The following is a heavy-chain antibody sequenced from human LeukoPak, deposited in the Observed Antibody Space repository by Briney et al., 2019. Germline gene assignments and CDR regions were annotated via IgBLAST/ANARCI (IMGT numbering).Heavy chain of an antibody. V-gene: IGHV1-18*01. CDR2: ISAYNGNT. J-gene: IGHJ4*02. CDR3: ARARRTSYYYGSGSYLH. CDR1: GYTFTSYG. D-gene: IGHD3-10*01. Sequence: ASVKVSCKASGYTFTSYGISWVRQAPGQGLEWMGWISAYNGNTNYAQKLQGRVTMTTDTSTSTAYMELRSLRSDDTAVYYCARARRTSYYYGSGSYLHWGQGTLVTVSS.